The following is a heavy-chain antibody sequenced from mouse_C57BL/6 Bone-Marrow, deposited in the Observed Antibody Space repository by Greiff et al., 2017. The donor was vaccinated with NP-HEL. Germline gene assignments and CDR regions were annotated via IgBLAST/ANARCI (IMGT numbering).Heavy chain of an antibody. CDR2: IDPSDSYT. CDR1: GYTFTSYW. Sequence: QVQLQQPGAELVMPGASVKLSCKASGYTFTSYWMHWVKQRPGQGLEWIGEIDPSDSYTNYNQKFKGKSTLTVDKSSSTAYMQLSSLTSEDSAVYYCAREGAFITTVVAWYFDVWCTGTTVTVSS. CDR3: AREGAFITTVVAWYFDV. V-gene: IGHV1-69*01. D-gene: IGHD1-1*01. J-gene: IGHJ1*03.